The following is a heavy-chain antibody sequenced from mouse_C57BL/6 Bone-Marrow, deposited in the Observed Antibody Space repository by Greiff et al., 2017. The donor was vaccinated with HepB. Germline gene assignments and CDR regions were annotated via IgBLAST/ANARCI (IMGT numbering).Heavy chain of an antibody. D-gene: IGHD1-1*01. J-gene: IGHJ2*01. CDR3: AREGITTLAGYFDY. CDR2: IYPGSGST. Sequence: QVQLQQPGAELVKPGASVKMSCKASGYTFTSYWITWVKQRPGQGLEWIGHIYPGSGSTNYNEKFKSKATLTVDTSSSTAYMQLSSLTSEDSAVYYCAREGITTLAGYFDYWGQGTTLTVSS. CDR1: GYTFTSYW. V-gene: IGHV1-55*01.